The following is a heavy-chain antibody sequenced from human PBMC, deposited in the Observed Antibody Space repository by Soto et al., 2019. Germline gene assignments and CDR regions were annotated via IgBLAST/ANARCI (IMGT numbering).Heavy chain of an antibody. CDR2: ISYSGSTI. CDR1: GFPFGDYY. J-gene: IGHJ5*02. V-gene: IGHV3-11*01. D-gene: IGHD2-15*01. CDR3: AKYLQKAATHTNWFDP. Sequence: GGSLRLSCAASGFPFGDYYMSWIRQAPGKGLEWISYISYSGSTIYYADSVKGRFTISRDNAKNSLYLQMNSLRAEDTAVYFFAKYLQKAATHTNWFDPWGQGTLVTVSS.